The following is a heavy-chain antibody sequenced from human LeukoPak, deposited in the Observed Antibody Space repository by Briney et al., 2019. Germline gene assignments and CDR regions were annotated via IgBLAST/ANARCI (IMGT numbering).Heavy chain of an antibody. V-gene: IGHV4-4*07. J-gene: IGHJ6*02. CDR2: IYSSGSA. Sequence: LETLSLTCAVSGGSISTYYWSWIRQPAGKGLEWIGRIYSSGSANYNPSLKSRVAMSVDTSKNQFSLKVSSVTAADTAVYYCARDQGSYYGVDVWGQGTTVTVSS. CDR3: ARDQGSYYGVDV. CDR1: GGSISTYY.